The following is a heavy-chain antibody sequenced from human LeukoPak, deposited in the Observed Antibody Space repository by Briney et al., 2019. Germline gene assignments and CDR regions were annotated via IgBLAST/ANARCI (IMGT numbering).Heavy chain of an antibody. D-gene: IGHD6-13*01. CDR3: ARVPIAAAGSLDYYYYYMDV. CDR2: ISSSGSTI. J-gene: IGHJ6*03. V-gene: IGHV3-11*01. CDR1: GFTFSDYY. Sequence: PGGSLRLSCAASGFTFSDYYMSWIRQAPGKGLEWVSYISSSGSTIYYADSVKGRFTISRDSAKNSLYLQMNSLRAEDTAVYYCARVPIAAAGSLDYYYYYMDVWGKGTTVTVSS.